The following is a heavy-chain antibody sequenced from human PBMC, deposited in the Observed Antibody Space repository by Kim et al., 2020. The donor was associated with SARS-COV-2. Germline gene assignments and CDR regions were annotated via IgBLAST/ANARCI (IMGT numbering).Heavy chain of an antibody. CDR2: ISSSSSTI. Sequence: GGSLRLSCAASGFTFSSYSMNWVRQAPGKGLEWVSYISSSSSTIYYADSVKGRFTISRDNAKNSLYLQMNSLRDEDTAAYYCARESAAAGSGAFDYWGQGTLVTVSS. V-gene: IGHV3-48*02. J-gene: IGHJ4*02. CDR3: ARESAAAGSGAFDY. D-gene: IGHD6-13*01. CDR1: GFTFSSYS.